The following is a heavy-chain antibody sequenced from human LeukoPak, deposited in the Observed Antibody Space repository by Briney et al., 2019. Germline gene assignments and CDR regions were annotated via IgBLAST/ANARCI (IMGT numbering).Heavy chain of an antibody. V-gene: IGHV4-59*08. D-gene: IGHD2-15*01. Sequence: PSETLSLTCTVSGGSISSYYRTWIRQPPGKGLEWIGYIYYSGNTNYNPSLKSRVTISLDTSKKQFSLQLSSVTAADTAVYYCARRARATGGGDYFDYWGQGTLVTVSS. CDR2: IYYSGNT. CDR1: GGSISSYY. CDR3: ARRARATGGGDYFDY. J-gene: IGHJ4*02.